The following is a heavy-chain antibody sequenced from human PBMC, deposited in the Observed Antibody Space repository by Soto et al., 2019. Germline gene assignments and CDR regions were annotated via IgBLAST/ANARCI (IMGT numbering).Heavy chain of an antibody. CDR3: ARDRPAMGADY. D-gene: IGHD3-16*01. Sequence: QVQLQESGPGLVKPSETLSLTCNVFGDSVSSAAKAWTWVRQPPGKGLEWIAYTYYSGRTEYNPSLGGRASMSIEASKNQFSLRLYSVTAADTAVYYCARDRPAMGADYWSRGTLVTVSS. V-gene: IGHV4-61*08. J-gene: IGHJ4*02. CDR2: TYYSGRT. CDR1: GDSVSSAAKA.